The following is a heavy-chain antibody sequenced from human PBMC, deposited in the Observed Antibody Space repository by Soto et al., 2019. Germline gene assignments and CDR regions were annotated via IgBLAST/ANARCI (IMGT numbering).Heavy chain of an antibody. D-gene: IGHD3-10*01. V-gene: IGHV1-69*02. Sequence: GASVKVSCKASGGTFSSYTISWVRQAPGQGLEWMGRIIPILGIANYAQKFQGRVTITADKSTSTAYMELSSLRSEDTAVYYCARGITMVRGVITYYFDYWGQGTLVTVSS. CDR3: ARGITMVRGVITYYFDY. CDR2: IIPILGIA. CDR1: GGTFSSYT. J-gene: IGHJ4*02.